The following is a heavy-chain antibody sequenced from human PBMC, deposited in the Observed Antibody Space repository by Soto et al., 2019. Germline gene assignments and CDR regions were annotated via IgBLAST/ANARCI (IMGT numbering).Heavy chain of an antibody. J-gene: IGHJ6*02. CDR2: IIPIFGTA. Sequence: GASVKVSCKASGGTFSSYAISWVRQAPGQGLEWMGGIIPIFGTANYAQKFQGRVTITADESTSTAYMELSSLRSEDTAVYYCARDDRDILSYGMDVWGQGTTVTVSS. CDR1: GGTFSSYA. V-gene: IGHV1-69*13. D-gene: IGHD3-9*01. CDR3: ARDDRDILSYGMDV.